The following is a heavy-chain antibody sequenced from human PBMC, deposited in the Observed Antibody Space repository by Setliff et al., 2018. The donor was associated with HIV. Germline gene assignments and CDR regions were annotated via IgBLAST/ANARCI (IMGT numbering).Heavy chain of an antibody. CDR2: INAGNGNT. D-gene: IGHD6-19*01. CDR3: ARRSGWSLDY. J-gene: IGHJ4*02. Sequence: ASVKVSCKASGYTFTTYAMHWVRLAPGQRLEWMGWINAGNGNTKYSQRFQGRVIITRDTSASTAYMELSSLRSEDTAVYYCARRSGWSLDYWGQGTLVTVSS. CDR1: GYTFTTYA. V-gene: IGHV1-3*01.